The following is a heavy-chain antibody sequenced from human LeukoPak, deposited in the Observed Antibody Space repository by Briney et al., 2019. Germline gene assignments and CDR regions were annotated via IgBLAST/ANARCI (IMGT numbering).Heavy chain of an antibody. J-gene: IGHJ2*01. V-gene: IGHV4-59*01. D-gene: IGHD1-26*01. CDR3: ARVPSYSWYFDL. Sequence: ASETLSLTCTVSGGSISSYYWSWIRQPPGKGPEWIGYIYYSGSTNYNPSLKSRVTISVDTSKNQFSLKLSSVTAAYTAVYYCARVPSYSWYFDLWGRGTLVTVSS. CDR2: IYYSGST. CDR1: GGSISSYY.